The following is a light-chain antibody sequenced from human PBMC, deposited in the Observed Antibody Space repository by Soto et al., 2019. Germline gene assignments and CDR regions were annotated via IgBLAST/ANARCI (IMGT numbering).Light chain of an antibody. CDR3: QQYNNWPVLT. V-gene: IGKV3-15*01. Sequence: EIVMTQSPGTLSVSPGERVTLSCRASRSVSINLAWYQQKPGQVPRLLIHGASTRATGIPARFSGSGSGTDFTLTITSLQSEDFAVYYCQQYNNWPVLTFGGGTKVDIK. CDR1: RSVSIN. J-gene: IGKJ4*01. CDR2: GAS.